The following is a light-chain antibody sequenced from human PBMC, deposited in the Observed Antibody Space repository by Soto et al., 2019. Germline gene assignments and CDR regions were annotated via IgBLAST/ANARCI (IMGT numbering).Light chain of an antibody. CDR3: SSYTSSGTYV. CDR2: EVS. Sequence: QSVLTQPASVSGSRGRSITISCTGTSSEVGGYNYVSWYQQHPGKAPKLMIYEVSHRPSGVSTRFSGSKSGNTASLTIAGLQAEDEADYYCSSYTSSGTYVFGTGTNLTVL. CDR1: SSEVGGYNY. V-gene: IGLV2-14*01. J-gene: IGLJ1*01.